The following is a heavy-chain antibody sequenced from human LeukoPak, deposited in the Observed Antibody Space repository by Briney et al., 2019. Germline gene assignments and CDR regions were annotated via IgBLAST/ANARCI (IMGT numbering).Heavy chain of an antibody. V-gene: IGHV1-24*01. CDR3: ATVRYSRSPPSCYFDY. CDR1: GYTLTELS. D-gene: IGHD6-13*01. CDR2: FDPEDGET. J-gene: IGHJ4*02. Sequence: GASVKVSCKVSGYTLTELSMHWVRQAPGKGLEWMGGFDPEDGETIYAQKFQGRVTMTEDTSTDTAYMELSSLRSEDTAVYYCATVRYSRSPPSCYFDYWGQGTLVTVSS.